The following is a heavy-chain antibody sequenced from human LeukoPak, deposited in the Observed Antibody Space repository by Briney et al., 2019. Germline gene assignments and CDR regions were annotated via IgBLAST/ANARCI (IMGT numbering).Heavy chain of an antibody. V-gene: IGHV3-23*01. CDR3: ARPRLEYCSGGSCFDAFDI. J-gene: IGHJ3*02. D-gene: IGHD2-15*01. CDR1: GFTFSSYA. CDR2: ISGSGSTT. Sequence: GGSLRLSCAASGFTFSSYAMNWVRQAPRKGLEWVSAISGSGSTTYYADSVKGRFTISRDNSKNTLCLQMNSLTAQDTAIYSCARPRLEYCSGGSCFDAFDIWGQGTMVTVSS.